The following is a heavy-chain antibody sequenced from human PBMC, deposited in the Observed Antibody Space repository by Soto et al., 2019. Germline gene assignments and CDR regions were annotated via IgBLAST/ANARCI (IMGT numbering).Heavy chain of an antibody. D-gene: IGHD1-26*01. CDR1: GFTFNSHT. Sequence: EVQLVESGGGLVQPGGSLRLSCAASGFTFNSHTMNWVRQAPGKGLEWLSYISDSSASICYADSVKGRFTVSRDNAKNSLYLQMNSLRAEDTAVYYCTRELGATGYWGQGTLVTVSS. CDR3: TRELGATGY. J-gene: IGHJ4*02. V-gene: IGHV3-48*04. CDR2: ISDSSASI.